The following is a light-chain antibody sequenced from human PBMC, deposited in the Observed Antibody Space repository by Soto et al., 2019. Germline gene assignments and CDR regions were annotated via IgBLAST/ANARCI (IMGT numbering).Light chain of an antibody. CDR2: GAS. V-gene: IGKV3-20*01. Sequence: EIVLTQSPGTLSLSPGARATLSCRASQSVSSNDLAWYQKSPGQPPSLLIYGASTRANGVPDRFSGSGSGTDFTLTISRLETEDFSVYYCQQYGTSPYTFGHGTKLEIK. J-gene: IGKJ2*01. CDR3: QQYGTSPYT. CDR1: QSVSSND.